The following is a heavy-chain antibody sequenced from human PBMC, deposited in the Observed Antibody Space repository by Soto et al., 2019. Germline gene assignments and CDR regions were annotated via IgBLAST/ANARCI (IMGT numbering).Heavy chain of an antibody. CDR2: VDSDGSTT. CDR3: ARPGYSNYGPGVDV. J-gene: IGHJ6*02. D-gene: IGHD4-4*01. Sequence: EVQLVESGGGLDQPGGSLRLSCAASGFTFSVYWMHWVRQAPGKGLVWVSRVDSDGSTTSYADSVKGRFTISRDNAKSALYLQMNSLRAEDTAVYYCARPGYSNYGPGVDVWGQGTTVTGSS. CDR1: GFTFSVYW. V-gene: IGHV3-74*01.